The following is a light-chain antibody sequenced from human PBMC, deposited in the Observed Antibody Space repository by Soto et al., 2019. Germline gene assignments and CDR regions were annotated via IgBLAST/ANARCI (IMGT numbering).Light chain of an antibody. J-gene: IGKJ5*01. V-gene: IGKV1-5*03. CDR2: KAS. CDR3: QQYNSYAYT. Sequence: DIQMTQSPSTLSASAGDRVTITCRASQSISSWLAWYQQKPGKAPKLLIYKASSLESGVPSRFSGSGSGTEFTLTISSLQPDDFATYYCQQYNSYAYTFGQGTRLEI. CDR1: QSISSW.